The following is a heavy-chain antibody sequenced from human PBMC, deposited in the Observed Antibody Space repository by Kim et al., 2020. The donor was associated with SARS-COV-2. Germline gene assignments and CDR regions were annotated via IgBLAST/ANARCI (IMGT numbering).Heavy chain of an antibody. D-gene: IGHD3-10*01. Sequence: GGSLRLSCAASEFTFSRYSMNWVRQAPGKGLEWVSTISRNSDYIYYADSVEGRFTISRDNAKNSLYLQMNSLRADYTAMYYCARDLSLGRPGGFDYWGQG. CDR1: EFTFSRYS. CDR3: ARDLSLGRPGGFDY. V-gene: IGHV3-21*01. CDR2: ISRNSDYI. J-gene: IGHJ4*02.